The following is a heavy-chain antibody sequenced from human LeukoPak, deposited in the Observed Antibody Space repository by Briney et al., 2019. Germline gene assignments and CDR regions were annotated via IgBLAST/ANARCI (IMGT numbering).Heavy chain of an antibody. CDR3: ARDRDSSSHYFDY. Sequence: PGKSLRLSCAASGFTFRSHGMHWVRQAPGKGLEWVGVILYDGSDSYYTDSVKGRFTLSRDNSKNTLYLQMNSLRAVDTAVYFCARDRDSSSHYFDYWGQGALVTVSS. J-gene: IGHJ4*02. CDR2: ILYDGSDS. V-gene: IGHV3-33*05. CDR1: GFTFRSHG. D-gene: IGHD6-6*01.